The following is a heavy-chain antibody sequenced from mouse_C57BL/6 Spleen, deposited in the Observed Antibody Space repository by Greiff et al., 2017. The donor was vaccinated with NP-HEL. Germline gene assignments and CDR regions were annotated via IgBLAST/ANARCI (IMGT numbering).Heavy chain of an antibody. CDR1: GYAFTNYL. CDR2: INPGSGGT. J-gene: IGHJ2*01. Sequence: VQLQQSGAELVRPGTSVKVSCKASGYAFTNYLIEWVKQRPGQGLEWIGVINPGSGGTNYNEKFKGKATLTADKSSSTAYMQLSSLTSEDSAVYFCARDGSSQYYFDYWGQGTTLTVSS. V-gene: IGHV1-54*01. D-gene: IGHD1-1*01. CDR3: ARDGSSQYYFDY.